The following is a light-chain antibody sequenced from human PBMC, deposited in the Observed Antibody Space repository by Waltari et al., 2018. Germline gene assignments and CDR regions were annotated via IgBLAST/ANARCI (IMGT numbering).Light chain of an antibody. CDR3: QHYVRLPAT. CDR1: QSVSRTC. Sequence: EIVLTQSPGTLSLSPGERATLSCRASQSVSRTCAWYQQKPGQAPKLLIYGASIRATGSPDRFTGSGSGTDFSLTISSLEPEDFAIYFCQHYVRLPATFGQGTKVEIK. J-gene: IGKJ1*01. V-gene: IGKV3-20*01. CDR2: GAS.